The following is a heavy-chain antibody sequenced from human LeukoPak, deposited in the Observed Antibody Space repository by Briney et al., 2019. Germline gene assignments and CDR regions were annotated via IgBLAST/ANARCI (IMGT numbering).Heavy chain of an antibody. Sequence: SETLSLTCTVSGGSISSYYWSWIRQPPGKGLEWIGYIYYSGSTNYNPSLKSRVTMSVDTSKNQFSLKLSSVTAADTAVYYCARDVRRSWFDPWGQGTLVTVSS. CDR3: ARDVRRSWFDP. CDR1: GGSISSYY. J-gene: IGHJ5*02. V-gene: IGHV4-59*12. CDR2: IYYSGST. D-gene: IGHD3-10*02.